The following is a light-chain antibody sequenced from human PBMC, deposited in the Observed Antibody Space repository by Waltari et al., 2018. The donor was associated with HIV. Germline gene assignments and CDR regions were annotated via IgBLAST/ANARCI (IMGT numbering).Light chain of an antibody. CDR2: SNN. J-gene: IGLJ3*02. Sequence: QSVLTQPPSASGTPGQRVTISCSGSSSNIGSNTVNWYQQLPGTAPKLLIYSNNHRPSGVPGRFSGSKSGTSASLAISGLQSEDEADYYCAAWDDSLNAWVFGGGTKLTFL. CDR1: SSNIGSNT. V-gene: IGLV1-44*01. CDR3: AAWDDSLNAWV.